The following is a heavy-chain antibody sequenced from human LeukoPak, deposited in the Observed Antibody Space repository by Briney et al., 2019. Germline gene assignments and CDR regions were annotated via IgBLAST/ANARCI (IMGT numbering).Heavy chain of an antibody. D-gene: IGHD5-18*01. CDR2: INPNSGGT. CDR1: GYTFTGYY. CDR3: ARGTKTAILPYYYYYMDV. J-gene: IGHJ6*03. Sequence: ASVKVSCKASGYTFTGYYMHWVRQAPGQGLEWMGWINPNSGGTNYAQKFQGRVTMTRDTSISTAYMELSRLRSDDTAVYYCARGTKTAILPYYYYYMDVWGKGTTVTVSS. V-gene: IGHV1-2*02.